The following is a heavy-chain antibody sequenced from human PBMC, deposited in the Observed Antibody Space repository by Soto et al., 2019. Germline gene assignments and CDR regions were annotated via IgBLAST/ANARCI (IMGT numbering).Heavy chain of an antibody. V-gene: IGHV1-46*01. Sequence: GASVKVSCKASGYTFTIDYMHWLRQAPGQGLEWMGIINPSGGSTSYAQKFQGRVTMTRDTSTSTVYMELSSLRSEDTAVYYCARDLTPTGWKSTDAFDIWGQGTMVTVSS. CDR1: GYTFTIDY. CDR2: INPSGGST. CDR3: ARDLTPTGWKSTDAFDI. J-gene: IGHJ3*02. D-gene: IGHD1-1*01.